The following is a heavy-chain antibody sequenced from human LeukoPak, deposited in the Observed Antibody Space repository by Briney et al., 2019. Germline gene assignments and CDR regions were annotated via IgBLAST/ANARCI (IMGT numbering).Heavy chain of an antibody. D-gene: IGHD1-26*01. CDR2: ISAYNGNT. J-gene: IGHJ5*01. CDR3: AREGKVGTTNPWFDS. Sequence: ASVKVSCKASGYTFTTYGISWVRQAPGQGLEWMGWISAYNGNTNYAQNLQGRLTMTTDTSTSTAYMELRSLRSDDTAVYYCAREGKVGTTNPWFDSWGQGTLVTVSS. CDR1: GYTFTTYG. V-gene: IGHV1-18*01.